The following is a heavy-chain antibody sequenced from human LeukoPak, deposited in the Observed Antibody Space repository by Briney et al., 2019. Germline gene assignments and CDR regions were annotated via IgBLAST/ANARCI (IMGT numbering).Heavy chain of an antibody. CDR3: ARARVTMVRGVIITTRFDY. CDR1: GFTFSSYW. Sequence: GGALRLSCASSGFTFSSYWMSWVRQAPGKGLEWVANIEQEGSEKYYVDSVKGRFTISKDNAKNSLYLQMNSLRAEDTAVYYCARARVTMVRGVIITTRFDYWGQGTLVTVSS. J-gene: IGHJ4*02. CDR2: IEQEGSEK. V-gene: IGHV3-7*01. D-gene: IGHD3-10*01.